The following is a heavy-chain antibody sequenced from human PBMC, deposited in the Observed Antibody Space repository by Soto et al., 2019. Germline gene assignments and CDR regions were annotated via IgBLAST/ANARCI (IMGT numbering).Heavy chain of an antibody. CDR3: ARESGGATATLDYYYFYMDV. V-gene: IGHV1-2*02. Sequence: QVQLVQSGAEVKRPGASVTVSCRSSGDTFNDYYIHWVRQAPGQGLEWMGWINPNGGVTKYAQKFQGGVSMTRETPIRTVYMQLSRLRSDDTAVYYCARESGGATATLDYYYFYMDVWGTGTTVTVSS. J-gene: IGHJ6*03. CDR2: INPNGGVT. CDR1: GDTFNDYY. D-gene: IGHD5-12*01.